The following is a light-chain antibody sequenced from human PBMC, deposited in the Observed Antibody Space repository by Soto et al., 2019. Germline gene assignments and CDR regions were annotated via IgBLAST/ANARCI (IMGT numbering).Light chain of an antibody. CDR3: GSYTTSSNYV. CDR1: SSDVGAYNY. Sequence: QSALTQPASVSGSPGQSITISCTGTSSDVGAYNYVSWYHQHPGKAPKLMIYDVSHRPSGVSHRFSGSKSGNTASLTISGLQAEDEADYYCGSYTTSSNYVFGTGTKLTVL. V-gene: IGLV2-14*01. J-gene: IGLJ1*01. CDR2: DVS.